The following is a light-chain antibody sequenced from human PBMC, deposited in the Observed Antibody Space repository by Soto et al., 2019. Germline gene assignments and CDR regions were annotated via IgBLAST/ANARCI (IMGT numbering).Light chain of an antibody. Sequence: AIQLTQSPSSLSASVGDRVTITCRASQGINSALAWYQQKPGKAPKLLIYDASSLESGVPSWFTGSGSGTDFTLTHTSLQPEDFATYYCHQFTSDPLTFGGGTKVEIK. CDR2: DAS. J-gene: IGKJ4*01. V-gene: IGKV1-13*02. CDR3: HQFTSDPLT. CDR1: QGINSA.